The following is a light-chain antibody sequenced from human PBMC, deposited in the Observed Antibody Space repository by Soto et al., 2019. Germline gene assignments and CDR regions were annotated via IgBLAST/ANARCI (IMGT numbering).Light chain of an antibody. CDR1: NSRSGSNY. J-gene: IGLJ1*01. V-gene: IGLV1-47*01. Sequence: QSALPQPPSASGTPGHRVTISCSTSNSRSGSNYVYWYQQLPGTAPKLLIYRNDQRPSGVPDRFSGSKSGTSASLAISGLRSEDEADYYCAKWDDSLRVYVFGTGTKVTVL. CDR3: AKWDDSLRVYV. CDR2: RND.